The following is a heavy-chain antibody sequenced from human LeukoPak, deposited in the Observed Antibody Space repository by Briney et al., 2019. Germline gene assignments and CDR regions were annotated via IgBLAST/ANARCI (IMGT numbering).Heavy chain of an antibody. CDR3: ARDIEAAGLFLDY. CDR1: GFTFSSYS. Sequence: GGSLRLSCAASGFTFSSYSMNWVRQAPGKGLEWVSSISSSSSYIYYADSVKGRFTISRDNAKNSLYLQMNSLRAEDTAVYYCARDIEAAGLFLDYWGQGTLVSVSS. CDR2: ISSSSSYI. D-gene: IGHD6-13*01. J-gene: IGHJ4*02. V-gene: IGHV3-21*01.